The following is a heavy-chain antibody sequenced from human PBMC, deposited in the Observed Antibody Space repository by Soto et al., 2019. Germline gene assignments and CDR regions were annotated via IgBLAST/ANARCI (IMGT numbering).Heavy chain of an antibody. J-gene: IGHJ6*02. D-gene: IGHD3-22*01. Sequence: SGFTFSSYSMNWVRQAPGKGLEWVSYISSSSSTIYYADSVKGRFTISRDNSKNTLYLQMNSLRAEDTAVYYCAKDRIDYYDSSGYYGSYYYYGMDVWGQGTTVTVSS. CDR3: AKDRIDYYDSSGYYGSYYYYGMDV. V-gene: IGHV3-48*01. CDR2: ISSSSSTI. CDR1: GFTFSSYS.